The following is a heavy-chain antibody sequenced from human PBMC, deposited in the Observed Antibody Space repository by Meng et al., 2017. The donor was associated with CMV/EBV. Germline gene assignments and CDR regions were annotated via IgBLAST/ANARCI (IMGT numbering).Heavy chain of an antibody. J-gene: IGHJ5*02. Sequence: ASVKVSCKASGNTFISYDINWVRQATGQGLEWMGWMNPNSGNTAYAQKFQGRVTMTRNTSISTAYMELTSPRSEDTAVYYCARGVGIFANWFDPWGQGTLVTVSS. V-gene: IGHV1-8*01. CDR2: MNPNSGNT. CDR1: GNTFISYD. D-gene: IGHD3-3*01. CDR3: ARGVGIFANWFDP.